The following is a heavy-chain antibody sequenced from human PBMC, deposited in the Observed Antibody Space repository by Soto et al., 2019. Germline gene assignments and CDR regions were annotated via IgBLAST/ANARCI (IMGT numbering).Heavy chain of an antibody. Sequence: PSETLSLTCAVSGGSISSSNWWSWVRQPPGKGLEWIGEIYHSGSTNYNPSLKSRVTISLDTSRKQISLKLTSVTAADTAVYHCARGTSFGAGIGYFDFWGQGKLVTVSS. V-gene: IGHV4-4*02. CDR3: ARGTSFGAGIGYFDF. J-gene: IGHJ4*02. D-gene: IGHD1-7*01. CDR1: GGSISSSNW. CDR2: IYHSGST.